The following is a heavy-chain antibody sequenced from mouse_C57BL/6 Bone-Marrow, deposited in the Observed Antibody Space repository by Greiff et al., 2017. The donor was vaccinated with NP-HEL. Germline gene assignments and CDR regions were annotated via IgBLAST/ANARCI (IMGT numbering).Heavy chain of an antibody. CDR3: AGEIGGPAMDY. CDR2: IDPEDGET. Sequence: VQLQQPGAELVKPGASVKLSCTASGFNIKDYYMHWVKQRTEQGLEWIGRIDPEDGETKYAPKFQGKATITADTSSNTAYLQLSSLTSEATDGYYCAGEIGGPAMDYWGQGTSVTVSS. CDR1: GFNIKDYY. J-gene: IGHJ4*01. D-gene: IGHD1-1*02. V-gene: IGHV14-2*01.